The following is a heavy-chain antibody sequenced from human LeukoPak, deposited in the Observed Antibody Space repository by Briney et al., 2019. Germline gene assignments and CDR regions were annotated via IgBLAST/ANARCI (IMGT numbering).Heavy chain of an antibody. Sequence: RASVKVSCKASGYTSTGYYMHWVRQAPGQGLEWMGWINPNSGGTNYAQKFQGRVTMARDTSISTAYMELSRLRSDDTAVYYCARLLWFGEDGNWFDPWGQGTLVTVSS. CDR2: INPNSGGT. CDR3: ARLLWFGEDGNWFDP. V-gene: IGHV1-2*02. D-gene: IGHD3-10*01. CDR1: GYTSTGYY. J-gene: IGHJ5*02.